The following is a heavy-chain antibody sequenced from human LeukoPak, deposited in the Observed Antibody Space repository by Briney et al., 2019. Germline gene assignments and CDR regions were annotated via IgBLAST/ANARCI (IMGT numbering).Heavy chain of an antibody. J-gene: IGHJ4*02. V-gene: IGHV4-34*01. CDR2: INHSGST. Sequence: SETLSLTCAVYGGSFSGYYWSWIRQPPGKGLEWIGEINHSGSTNYNPSLKSRVTISVDTSKNQFSLKLSSVTAADTAVYYCARAKGFDYWSQGTLVTVSS. CDR1: GGSFSGYY. CDR3: ARAKGFDY.